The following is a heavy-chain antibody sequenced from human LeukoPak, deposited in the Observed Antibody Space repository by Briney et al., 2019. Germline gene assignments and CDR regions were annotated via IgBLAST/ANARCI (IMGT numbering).Heavy chain of an antibody. Sequence: GRSLRLSCAASGFTFNDHAMYWVRQAPGKGLEWVSGINWNSDNIGYADSVKGRFTISRDDAKNSLFLQMNSLRAEDTALYYCARASYYYDTTGLGAVDFWGQGTMVTVSS. V-gene: IGHV3-9*01. J-gene: IGHJ3*01. D-gene: IGHD3-22*01. CDR2: INWNSDNI. CDR3: ARASYYYDTTGLGAVDF. CDR1: GFTFNDHA.